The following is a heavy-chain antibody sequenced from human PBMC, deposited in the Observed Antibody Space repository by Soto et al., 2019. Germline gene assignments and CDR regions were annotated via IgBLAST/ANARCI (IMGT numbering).Heavy chain of an antibody. D-gene: IGHD3-10*01. CDR2: IGTAGDT. CDR3: ARVYRYGSGSYPYGMDV. Sequence: ASVKVSCAASGFTFSSYDMHWVRQATGKGLEWVSAIGTAGDTFYPGSVKGRFTISRENAKNSLYLQMNSLRAEDTAVYYCARVYRYGSGSYPYGMDVWGQGTTVTVSS. J-gene: IGHJ6*02. CDR1: GFTFSSYD. V-gene: IGHV3-13*01.